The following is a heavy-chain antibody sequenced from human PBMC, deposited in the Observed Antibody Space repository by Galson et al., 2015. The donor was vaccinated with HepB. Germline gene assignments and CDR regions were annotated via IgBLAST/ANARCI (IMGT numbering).Heavy chain of an antibody. Sequence: SLRLSCAASGFTFGTYAMHWVRQAPGKGLEWVAIISYDGTYKYYADSVNGRFTISRDNSKNTLYLQMNSLRADVTAVYYCARDGGFGVVTYYGMDVWGQGTTVTVSS. J-gene: IGHJ6*02. CDR1: GFTFGTYA. CDR2: ISYDGTYK. CDR3: ARDGGFGVVTYYGMDV. D-gene: IGHD3-3*01. V-gene: IGHV3-30-3*01.